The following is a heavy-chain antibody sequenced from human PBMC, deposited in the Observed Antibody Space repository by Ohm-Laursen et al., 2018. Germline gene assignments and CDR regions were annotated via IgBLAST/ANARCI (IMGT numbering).Heavy chain of an antibody. D-gene: IGHD4-17*01. Sequence: SLRLSCTASGFTFSRYGMHWVRQAPGKGLEWVAVISYDGSNEDYADSVKRRFTISRDNSKNTLFLQMNSLRAEDTAVYYCAKDRRDYARYFDYWGQGTLVTVSS. J-gene: IGHJ4*02. V-gene: IGHV3-30*18. CDR3: AKDRRDYARYFDY. CDR2: ISYDGSNE. CDR1: GFTFSRYG.